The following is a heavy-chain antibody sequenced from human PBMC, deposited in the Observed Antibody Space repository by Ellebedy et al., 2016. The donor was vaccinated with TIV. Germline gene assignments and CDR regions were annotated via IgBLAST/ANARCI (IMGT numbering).Heavy chain of an antibody. CDR2: ISGSGDTT. CDR3: AKGWDTNSWFDY. J-gene: IGHJ4*02. D-gene: IGHD6-13*01. Sequence: PGGSLRLSCAASGFNFGIYAMTWVRQAPGKGLEWVSTISGSGDTTYHADSVKGRFTISRDNSKNTLYLQVNSLRAEDTALYYCAKGWDTNSWFDYWGQGTLVTVSS. CDR1: GFNFGIYA. V-gene: IGHV3-23*01.